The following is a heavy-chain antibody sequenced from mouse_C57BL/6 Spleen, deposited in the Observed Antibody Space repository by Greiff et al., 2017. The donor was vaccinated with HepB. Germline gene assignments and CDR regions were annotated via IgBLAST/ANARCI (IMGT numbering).Heavy chain of an antibody. Sequence: EVQGVESGGGLVKPGGSLKLSCAASGFTFSDYGMHWVRQAPEKGLEWVAYISSGSSTIYYADTVKGRFTISRDNAKNTLFLQMTSLRSEDTAMYYCAREETVYYGSSWYFDVWGTGTTVTVSS. CDR3: AREETVYYGSSWYFDV. J-gene: IGHJ1*03. CDR1: GFTFSDYG. D-gene: IGHD1-1*01. V-gene: IGHV5-17*01. CDR2: ISSGSSTI.